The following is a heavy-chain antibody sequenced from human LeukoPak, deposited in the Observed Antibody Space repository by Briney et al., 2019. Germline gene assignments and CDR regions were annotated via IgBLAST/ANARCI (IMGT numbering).Heavy chain of an antibody. Sequence: ASVKVSCKASGYTFTEHYIHWVRQAPGQGLEWMGWINPNSGDTNYAQNSQDRVTITRDASNSIVYMEVSSLSSDDTAVYYCARDSSAALEFWGQGTPVTVSP. CDR2: INPNSGDT. V-gene: IGHV1-2*02. CDR1: GYTFTEHY. J-gene: IGHJ4*02. CDR3: ARDSSAALEF. D-gene: IGHD2-2*01.